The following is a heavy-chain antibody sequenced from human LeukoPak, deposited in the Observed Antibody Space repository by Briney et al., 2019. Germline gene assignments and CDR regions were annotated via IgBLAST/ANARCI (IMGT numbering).Heavy chain of an antibody. V-gene: IGHV1-69*04. Sequence: ASVKVSCKASGGTFSSYAISWVRQPPGPGLEWMGMIIPIFGRANYAQTFQGRGTIIADKSTSTAYMELSRLRSDDTAVYYCARDCSSTRCRGYYYYYGMDVWGQGTTVTVSS. CDR2: IIPIFGRA. D-gene: IGHD2-2*01. CDR3: ARDCSSTRCRGYYYYYGMDV. J-gene: IGHJ6*02. CDR1: GGTFSSYA.